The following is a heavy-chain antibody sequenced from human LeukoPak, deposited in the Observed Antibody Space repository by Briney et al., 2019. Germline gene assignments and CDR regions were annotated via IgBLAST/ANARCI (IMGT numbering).Heavy chain of an antibody. J-gene: IGHJ6*03. CDR1: GGTFSSYA. D-gene: IGHD3-10*01. CDR2: IIPIFGTA. V-gene: IGHV1-69*13. Sequence: ASVTVSCKASGGTFSSYAISWVRQAPGQGLEWMGGIIPIFGTANYAQKFQGRVTITADESTSTAYMELSSLRSEDTAVYYCARGPTITMVRGTLAGDYYCYYMDVWGKGTTVTVSS. CDR3: ARGPTITMVRGTLAGDYYCYYMDV.